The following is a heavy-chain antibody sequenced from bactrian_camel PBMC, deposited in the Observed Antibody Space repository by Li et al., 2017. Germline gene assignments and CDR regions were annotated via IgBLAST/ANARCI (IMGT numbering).Heavy chain of an antibody. D-gene: IGHD4*01. J-gene: IGHJ4*01. CDR1: GFTSNNCG. Sequence: HVQLVESGGGSVEVGGSLTLSCLAPGFTSNNCGVDWYRQGSSTMHDWVASIEAEGNARYRDSVKGRFTFSQANGKSTLFLQMNNLKPEDTAMYYCAADASGPFPSCWPNSDSRTRLEHRYTWTGQGTQVTVS. V-gene: IGHV3S9*01. CDR2: IEAEGNA.